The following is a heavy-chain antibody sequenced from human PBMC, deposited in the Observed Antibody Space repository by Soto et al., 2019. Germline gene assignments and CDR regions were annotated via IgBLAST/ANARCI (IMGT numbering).Heavy chain of an antibody. D-gene: IGHD3-16*01. CDR1: GGSVSNDNFY. J-gene: IGHJ5*02. CDR2: VHSSGIT. Sequence: PLETLSLTCTVSGGSVSNDNFYWRWIRQPPGKGLEWIGYVHSSGITNYNPSLKRRVTISVDTSRNQFSLRLSSVTAADTAVYYCARGLTMGQLPSHFDHWGQGTLVTVSS. CDR3: ARGLTMGQLPSHFDH. V-gene: IGHV4-61*01.